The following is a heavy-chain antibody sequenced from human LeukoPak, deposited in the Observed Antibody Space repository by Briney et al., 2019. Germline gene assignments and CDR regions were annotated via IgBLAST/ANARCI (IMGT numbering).Heavy chain of an antibody. CDR3: ATDFWLYNSHAT. V-gene: IGHV3-30*02. CDR1: GLTYG. D-gene: IGHD5-24*01. CDR2: IQNNGNDK. Sequence: PGGSLRLSCATSGLTYGIHWVRQAPGKGLEWASFIQNNGNDKYYADSVKGRFSVSRDSSKSTVYLQMNSLRVEDTAVYYCATDFWLYNSHATWGQGTLVTVSS. J-gene: IGHJ4*02.